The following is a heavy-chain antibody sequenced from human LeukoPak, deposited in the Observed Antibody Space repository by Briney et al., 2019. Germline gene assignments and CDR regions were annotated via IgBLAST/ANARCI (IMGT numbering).Heavy chain of an antibody. CDR3: TRHSGVTSTWALDC. D-gene: IGHD1-26*01. V-gene: IGHV4-59*08. J-gene: IGHJ4*02. Sequence: SETLSLTCSVSSGSISSYYWSWIRQPPGKGLEWIGYIYNNGRTDSNPSLKSRVTISIDASKNQFSLKLGSVTAADTAIYYCTRHSGVTSTWALDCWGQGILVTVSS. CDR1: SGSISSYY. CDR2: IYNNGRT.